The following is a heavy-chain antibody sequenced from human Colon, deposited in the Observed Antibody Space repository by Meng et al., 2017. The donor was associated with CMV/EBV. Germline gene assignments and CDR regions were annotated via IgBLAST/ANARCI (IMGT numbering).Heavy chain of an antibody. D-gene: IGHD3-22*01. V-gene: IGHV6-1*01. CDR1: SSTRAA. Sequence: SSTRAAWNEVRQTPSKGLEWLGRTSYSSKRNHDHAVPVRGTVTINADKSQNILYLQPNTVTPEAKAISYCERATGDSRGLPSGYFDQWGQGTLVTVSS. CDR3: ERATGDSRGLPSGYFDQ. J-gene: IGHJ4*02. CDR2: TSYSSKRNH.